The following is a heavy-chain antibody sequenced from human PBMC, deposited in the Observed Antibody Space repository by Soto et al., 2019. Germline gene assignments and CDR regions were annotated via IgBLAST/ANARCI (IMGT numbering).Heavy chain of an antibody. J-gene: IGHJ4*02. CDR1: GGTFSSYA. Sequence: QVQLVQSGAEVKKPGSSVKVSCKASGGTFSSYAISWVRQAPGQGLEWMGVIIPIFGTANYAQKFQGRFTITADKSTSTAYMERSSLGSEDAAVYYCASGGYESGYLGYWCQGTLVTVSS. V-gene: IGHV1-69*06. CDR2: IIPIFGTA. D-gene: IGHD5-12*01. CDR3: ASGGYESGYLGY.